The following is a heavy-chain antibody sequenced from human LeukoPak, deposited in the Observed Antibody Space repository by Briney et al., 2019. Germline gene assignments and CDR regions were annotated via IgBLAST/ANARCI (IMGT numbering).Heavy chain of an antibody. V-gene: IGHV3-23*01. Sequence: QSGGSLRLSCAASGFTLSSYAMSWVRQAPGKGLEWVSAISGCGGSTYCADSVKGRFTISRDNSKNTLYLQMNGLRAEDTAVYYCAKDLGSGSSDAFDIWGQGTMVTVSS. CDR2: ISGCGGST. D-gene: IGHD3-10*01. CDR3: AKDLGSGSSDAFDI. CDR1: GFTLSSYA. J-gene: IGHJ3*02.